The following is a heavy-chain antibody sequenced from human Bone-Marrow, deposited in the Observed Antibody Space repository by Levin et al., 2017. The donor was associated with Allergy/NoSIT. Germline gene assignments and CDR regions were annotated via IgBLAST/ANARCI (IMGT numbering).Heavy chain of an antibody. CDR2: IHWNDEK. Sequence: GSGPTLGKPKQTLTLTCTFSGFSLTTTGVGVGWIRQPPGKAPEWLALIHWNDEKDYSPSLESRLTITKDTSKNQVVLTMTNMDPADTPTYFCTHTTLTADYWGQGALVTVSS. J-gene: IGHJ4*02. CDR1: GFSLTTTGVG. D-gene: IGHD3-16*01. CDR3: THTTLTADY. V-gene: IGHV2-5*01.